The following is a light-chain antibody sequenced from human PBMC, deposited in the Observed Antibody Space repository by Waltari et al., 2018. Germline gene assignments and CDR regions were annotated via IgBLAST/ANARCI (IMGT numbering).Light chain of an antibody. CDR1: TPNIGNNY. CDR3: GTWDSSLGIGV. Sequence: QSVLTQAPSVSAAPGQTVTISCPGSTPNIGNNYVSWYQQFPGTTPKLLIYEDNRRPSGIPDRFSGSKSGASATLGITGLQTGDEANYYCGTWDSSLGIGVLGGGTRVTVL. CDR2: EDN. J-gene: IGLJ3*02. V-gene: IGLV1-51*01.